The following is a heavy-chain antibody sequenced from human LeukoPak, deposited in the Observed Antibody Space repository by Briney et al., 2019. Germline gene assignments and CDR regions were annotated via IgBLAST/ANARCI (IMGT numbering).Heavy chain of an antibody. CDR2: IYTGGNT. J-gene: IGHJ4*02. Sequence: GGSLRLSCAASGFIVSSNNMNWVRQAPGMGLEWVSVIYTGGNTYYADSVKGRFTISRDNSKNTLFLQMNNLRAKDTAVYYCTRENRAILRLFDYWGQGTLVTVSS. V-gene: IGHV3-53*01. CDR1: GFIVSSNN. CDR3: TRENRAILRLFDY.